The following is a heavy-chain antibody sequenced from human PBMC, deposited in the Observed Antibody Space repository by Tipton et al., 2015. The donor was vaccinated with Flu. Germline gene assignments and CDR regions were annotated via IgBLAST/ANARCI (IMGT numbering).Heavy chain of an antibody. CDR2: ISGSGYST. J-gene: IGHJ4*02. CDR3: AKGWEVATLSYFDY. D-gene: IGHD5-12*01. CDR1: GFAFSSSV. Sequence: SLRLSCAASGFAFSSSVMTWVRQAPGKGLQWVSVISGSGYSTYYAESVKGRFTISRDNSKNTLYLLMNSLRAEDTAVYYCAKGWEVATLSYFDYWGLGTLVTVSS. V-gene: IGHV3-23*01.